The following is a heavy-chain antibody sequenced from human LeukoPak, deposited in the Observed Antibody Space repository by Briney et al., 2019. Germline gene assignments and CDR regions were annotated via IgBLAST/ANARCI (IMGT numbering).Heavy chain of an antibody. CDR2: ISSSSSYI. D-gene: IGHD1-26*01. Sequence: PGGSLRLSCAASGFTFSSYSMTWARQAPGKGLEWVSSISSSSSYIYYADSVKGRFTISRNNAKNSLYLQMNSLRAEDTAVYYCARDGGSYYFDYWGQGTLVTVSS. V-gene: IGHV3-21*01. CDR1: GFTFSSYS. CDR3: ARDGGSYYFDY. J-gene: IGHJ4*02.